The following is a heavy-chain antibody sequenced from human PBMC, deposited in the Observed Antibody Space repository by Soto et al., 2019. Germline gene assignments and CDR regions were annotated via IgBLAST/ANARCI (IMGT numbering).Heavy chain of an antibody. D-gene: IGHD2-2*01. CDR2: ISDSGDRT. Sequence: EVQLLESGGGLVQPGGSLRLSCVASGFTFSNYGMSWVRQAPGKGLEWVSAISDSGDRTYYGDSAKGRFTISRDNSKNTVYLQMNGLRVDDTAIYYCAKRSSNSEATWGQGTLVTVSS. J-gene: IGHJ4*02. CDR1: GFTFSNYG. V-gene: IGHV3-23*01. CDR3: AKRSSNSEAT.